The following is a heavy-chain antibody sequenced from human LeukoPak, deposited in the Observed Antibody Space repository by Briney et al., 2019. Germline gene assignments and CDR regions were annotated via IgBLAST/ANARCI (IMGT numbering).Heavy chain of an antibody. J-gene: IGHJ6*02. CDR2: ISSSGSTI. CDR1: GFTFSDYY. Sequence: GGSLRLSCAASGFTFSDYYMSWIRQAPGKGLEWVSYISSSGSTIYYADSVKGRFTISRDNAKNSLYLQMNSLRAEDTAVYYCAREQWLLSVYYYGMDVWGQGTTITVSS. V-gene: IGHV3-11*01. D-gene: IGHD5-18*01. CDR3: AREQWLLSVYYYGMDV.